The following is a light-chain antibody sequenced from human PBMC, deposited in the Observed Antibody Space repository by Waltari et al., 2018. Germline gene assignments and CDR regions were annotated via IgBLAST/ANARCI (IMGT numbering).Light chain of an antibody. CDR3: QQYSSFST. CDR1: QSVGTW. J-gene: IGKJ2*01. Sequence: DIQMTQSPSTLSASVGDRVTTSCRARQSVGTWLAWFQQKPGQAPTILIYMASSLESGVPSRFSGSGSGTEFTLTISSLQPDDFATYSCQQYSSFSTFGQGTKVDI. V-gene: IGKV1-5*03. CDR2: MAS.